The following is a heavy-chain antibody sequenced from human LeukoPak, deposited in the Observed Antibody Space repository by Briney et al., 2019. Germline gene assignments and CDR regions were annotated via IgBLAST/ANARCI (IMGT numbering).Heavy chain of an antibody. CDR3: ARTYYFDSSGYHSEGNYYYYYMDV. D-gene: IGHD3-22*01. Sequence: GGSLRLSCAASRFTFSSYWMSWVRQAPGPGLEWVSGINWSGESTAYVDSVKDRFTISRDNAKNSLYLQLNSLRVEDTALYYCARTYYFDSSGYHSEGNYYYYYMDVWGKGTTVTVSS. CDR2: INWSGEST. J-gene: IGHJ6*03. CDR1: RFTFSSYW. V-gene: IGHV3-20*04.